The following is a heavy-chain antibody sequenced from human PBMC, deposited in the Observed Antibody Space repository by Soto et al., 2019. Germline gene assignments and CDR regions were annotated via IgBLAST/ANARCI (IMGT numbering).Heavy chain of an antibody. J-gene: IGHJ4*02. D-gene: IGHD6-13*01. CDR2: IIPILGIA. Sequence: GASVKVSCKASGGTFSSYTISWVRQAPGQGLEWMGRIIPILGIANYAQKFQGRVTITADKSTSTAYMELSSLRSEDTAVYYCARGSIAAAGAPTDYWGQGTLVTVSS. CDR1: GGTFSSYT. CDR3: ARGSIAAAGAPTDY. V-gene: IGHV1-69*02.